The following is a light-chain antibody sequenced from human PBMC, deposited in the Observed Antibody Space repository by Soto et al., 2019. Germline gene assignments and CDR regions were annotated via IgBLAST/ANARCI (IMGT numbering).Light chain of an antibody. Sequence: DIQMTQSPSTLSASVGDRVAISCRASQSISIWLAWYQQKPGKAPKLLIYKASSLESGVPSRFSGSGSGTEFTLTSISLQPDDFATYYCQQYNDYSWTFGQGTKVEIK. CDR1: QSISIW. CDR2: KAS. V-gene: IGKV1-5*03. J-gene: IGKJ1*01. CDR3: QQYNDYSWT.